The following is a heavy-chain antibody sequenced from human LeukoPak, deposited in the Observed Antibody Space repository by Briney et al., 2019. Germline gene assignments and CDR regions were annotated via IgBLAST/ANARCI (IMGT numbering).Heavy chain of an antibody. CDR3: ARDGGYDYYAFDI. Sequence: GGSLRLSCAASGFTFSSYDMNWVRQAPGKGLEWVSYISSSGSTIYYADSVKGRFTISRDNAKNSLYLQMNSLRAEDTAVYYCARDGGYDYYAFDIWGQGTMVTVSS. V-gene: IGHV3-48*03. J-gene: IGHJ3*02. D-gene: IGHD5-12*01. CDR2: ISSSGSTI. CDR1: GFTFSSYD.